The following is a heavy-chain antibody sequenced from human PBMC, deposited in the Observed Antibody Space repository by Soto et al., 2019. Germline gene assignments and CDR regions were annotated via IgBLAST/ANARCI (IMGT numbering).Heavy chain of an antibody. CDR3: ARDRYYDSSGYPWFDP. CDR2: IIPIFGTA. D-gene: IGHD3-22*01. V-gene: IGHV1-69*13. CDR1: GGIFSSYA. J-gene: IGHJ5*02. Sequence: SVKVSCKASGGIFSSYAISWVRQAPGQGLEWMGGIIPIFGTANYAQKFQGRVTITADESTSTAYMELSSLRSEDTAVYYCARDRYYDSSGYPWFDPWGQGTLVTVSS.